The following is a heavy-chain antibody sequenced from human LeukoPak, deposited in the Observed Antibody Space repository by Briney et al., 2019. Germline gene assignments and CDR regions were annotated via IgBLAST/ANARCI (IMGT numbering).Heavy chain of an antibody. CDR1: GYTFTSYD. V-gene: IGHV1-8*03. J-gene: IGHJ4*02. CDR2: MNPKSGNT. D-gene: IGHD3-22*01. CDR3: ARTMIVVPNLRITFDY. Sequence: GASVKVSCKASGYTFTSYDINWVRQVTGQGLEWMGWMNPKSGNTGYAQKFQGRVTITRNTSISTAYMEVSSLRYEDTAVYYCARTMIVVPNLRITFDYWGQGTLVTVSS.